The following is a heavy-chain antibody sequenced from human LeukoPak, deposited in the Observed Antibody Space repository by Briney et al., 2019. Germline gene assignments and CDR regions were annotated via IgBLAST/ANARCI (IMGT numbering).Heavy chain of an antibody. CDR2: IYPGDSDT. V-gene: IGHV5-51*01. CDR1: GYSFTSYW. Sequence: GESLKISCKGSGYSFTSYWIGWVRQMPGKGLEWMGIIYPGDSDTRYSPSFQGQVTISADKSISTAYLQWSSLKASDTAMYYCARQYTSRDGYNSAVDYWGQGTLVTVSS. CDR3: ARQYTSRDGYNSAVDY. D-gene: IGHD5-24*01. J-gene: IGHJ4*02.